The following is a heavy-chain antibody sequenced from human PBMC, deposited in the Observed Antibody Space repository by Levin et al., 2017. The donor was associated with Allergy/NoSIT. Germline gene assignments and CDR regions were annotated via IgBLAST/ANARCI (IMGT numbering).Heavy chain of an antibody. CDR2: IIPIFGTA. J-gene: IGHJ3*02. Sequence: EASVKVSCKASGGTFSSYAISWVRQAPGQGLEWMGGIIPIFGTANYAQKFQGRVTITADESTSTAYMELSSLRSEDTAVYYCARVKFEYSSDLLLSHAFDIWGQGTMVTVSS. D-gene: IGHD6-6*01. CDR3: ARVKFEYSSDLLLSHAFDI. CDR1: GGTFSSYA. V-gene: IGHV1-69*13.